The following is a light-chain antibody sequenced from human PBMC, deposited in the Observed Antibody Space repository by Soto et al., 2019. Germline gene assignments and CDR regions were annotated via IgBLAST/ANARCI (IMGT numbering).Light chain of an antibody. CDR2: AAS. J-gene: IGKJ3*01. V-gene: IGKV1-39*01. CDR1: QTIRNY. CDR3: QQSYSTPFT. Sequence: DIQMTQSPSSLSASVGDRVTITCRASQTIRNYLNWYQQKPGKAPNLLIYAASSLQSGVPSRFSGSGYGTDFTLTISSLQPEDFATYSCQQSYSTPFTFGPGTKVDIK.